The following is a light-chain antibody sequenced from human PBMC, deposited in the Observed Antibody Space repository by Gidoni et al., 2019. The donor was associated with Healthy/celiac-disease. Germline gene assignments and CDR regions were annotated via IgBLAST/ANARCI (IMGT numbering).Light chain of an antibody. Sequence: DIQMTQSPSTLSASVGDRVTITYRASQSSSSWLAWYQQKPGKSPKLLIYKASSLESGVPSRFSGSVSGTEFTLTISSLQPDDFATYYCQQYNSYLYTFGQGTKLEIK. CDR1: QSSSSW. CDR2: KAS. CDR3: QQYNSYLYT. J-gene: IGKJ2*01. V-gene: IGKV1-5*03.